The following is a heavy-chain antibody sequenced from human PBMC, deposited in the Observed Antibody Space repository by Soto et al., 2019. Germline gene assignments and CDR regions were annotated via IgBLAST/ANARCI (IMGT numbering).Heavy chain of an antibody. V-gene: IGHV4-30-4*01. D-gene: IGHD6-13*01. J-gene: IGHJ3*02. CDR2: IYDSGST. Sequence: QVQLQESGPGLVKPSQTLSLTCTVSGVSISSGDYYWSWIRQPPGKGLEWLGYIYDSGSTHYNPSLSSRVTISVDTSKNQFSPRLASVTAAATPVYYCARVFDSPYSSSWYSAFDIWGQGTMVSFSS. CDR1: GVSISSGDYY. CDR3: ARVFDSPYSSSWYSAFDI.